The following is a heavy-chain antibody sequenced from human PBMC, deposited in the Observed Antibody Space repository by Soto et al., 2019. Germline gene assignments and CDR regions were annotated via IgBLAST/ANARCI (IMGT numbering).Heavy chain of an antibody. Sequence: QITLKESGPTLVKPTQTLTLTCTFSGFSLSTSGVGVGWIRQPPGKALEWLALIFWDDEKRYSPSLKSRLTISKXTXTNQVVLTMTNVDPVDTATYYCAHRLYRGAARHFDYWGQGTLVTVSS. CDR3: AHRLYRGAARHFDY. CDR1: GFSLSTSGVG. CDR2: IFWDDEK. V-gene: IGHV2-5*02. D-gene: IGHD6-6*01. J-gene: IGHJ4*02.